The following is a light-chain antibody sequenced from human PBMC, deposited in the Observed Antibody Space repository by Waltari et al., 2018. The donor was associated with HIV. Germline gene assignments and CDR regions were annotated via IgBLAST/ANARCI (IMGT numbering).Light chain of an antibody. CDR3: QQYTNYPRT. Sequence: EIQLTQSPSTLSASVGDRVTITCRASQNINTWLAWYHQKPGKVPKLLIYQASNLPSGVSARFSGSGSGTEFTLTINSLQPDDFGTYYCQQYTNYPRTFGQGTKVEI. J-gene: IGKJ1*01. CDR1: QNINTW. CDR2: QAS. V-gene: IGKV1-5*03.